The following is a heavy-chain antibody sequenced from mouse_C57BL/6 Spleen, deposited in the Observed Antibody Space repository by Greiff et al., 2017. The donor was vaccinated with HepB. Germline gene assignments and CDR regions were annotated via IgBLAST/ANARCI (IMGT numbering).Heavy chain of an antibody. D-gene: IGHD2-4*01. CDR1: GFTFSDYG. CDR3: ARAMITTGYYYAMDY. J-gene: IGHJ4*01. V-gene: IGHV5-17*01. CDR2: ISSGSSTI. Sequence: EVMLVESGGGLVKPGGSLKLSCAASGFTFSDYGMHWVRQAPEKGLEWVAYISSGSSTIYYADTVKGRFTISRDNAKNTLFLQMTSLRSEDTAMYYCARAMITTGYYYAMDYWGQGTSVTVSS.